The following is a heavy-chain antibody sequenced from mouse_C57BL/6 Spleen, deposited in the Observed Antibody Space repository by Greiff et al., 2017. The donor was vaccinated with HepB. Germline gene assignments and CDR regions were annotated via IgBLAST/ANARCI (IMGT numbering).Heavy chain of an antibody. V-gene: IGHV1-80*01. CDR3: ARSDLLRSFDY. J-gene: IGHJ2*01. Sequence: VQLQQSGAELVKPGASVKISCKASGYAFSSYWMNWVKQRPGKGLEWIGQIYPGDGDTNYNGKFKGKATLTADKSSSTAYMQLSSLTSEDSAVYFLARSDLLRSFDYWGQGTTLTVSS. CDR1: GYAFSSYW. CDR2: IYPGDGDT. D-gene: IGHD1-1*01.